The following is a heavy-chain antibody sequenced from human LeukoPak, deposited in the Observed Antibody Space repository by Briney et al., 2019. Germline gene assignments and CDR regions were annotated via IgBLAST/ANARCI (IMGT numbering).Heavy chain of an antibody. CDR3: ARGAVTYYYDSSGYYDDYYYYYYYMDV. CDR1: GFTFSSYA. CDR2: ISSNGGST. V-gene: IGHV3-64*01. Sequence: GGSLRLSCAASGFTFSSYAMHWVRQAPGKGLEYVSAISSNGGSTYYANSVKGRFTISRDNSKNTLYLQMGSLRAEDMSVYYCARGAVTYYYDSSGYYDDYYYYYYYMDVWGKGTTVTVSS. D-gene: IGHD3-22*01. J-gene: IGHJ6*03.